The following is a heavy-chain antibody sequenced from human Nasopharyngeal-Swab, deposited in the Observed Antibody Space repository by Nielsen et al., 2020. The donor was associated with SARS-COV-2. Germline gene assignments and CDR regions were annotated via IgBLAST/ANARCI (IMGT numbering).Heavy chain of an antibody. CDR2: IYYSGST. Sequence: WISQPPGKGLEWIGYIYYSGSTYYNPSLKSRVTISVDTSKNQFSLKLSSVTAADTAVYYCERGRVQLWFDPILFDAFDIWGRGTMVTVSS. D-gene: IGHD5-18*01. J-gene: IGHJ3*02. CDR3: ERGRVQLWFDPILFDAFDI. V-gene: IGHV4-31*02.